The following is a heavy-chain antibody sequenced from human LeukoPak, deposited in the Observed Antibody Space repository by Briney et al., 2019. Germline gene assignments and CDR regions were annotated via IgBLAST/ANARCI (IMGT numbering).Heavy chain of an antibody. D-gene: IGHD3-3*01. CDR1: AGSFIGYY. Sequence: SETLSLTCAVYAGSFIGYYWSWLRQPPGKGLEWLGEINHSGGANYNPSLKSRVTISADTSKSQFSLKLGSVTAADTAVYYCARVPLRFLEPFDYWGQGTLVTVSS. J-gene: IGHJ4*02. CDR3: ARVPLRFLEPFDY. V-gene: IGHV4-34*01. CDR2: INHSGGA.